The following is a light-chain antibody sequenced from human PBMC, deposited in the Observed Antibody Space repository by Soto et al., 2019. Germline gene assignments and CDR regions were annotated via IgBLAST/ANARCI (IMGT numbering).Light chain of an antibody. CDR1: SSDVGSYNH. V-gene: IGLV2-14*01. J-gene: IGLJ1*01. CDR2: EVT. CDR3: ISYTGSCTSYV. Sequence: QSALTQPASVSGSPGQSITISCSGTSSDVGSYNHVAWYQQFPGKTPKLIIYEVTYRPSGVSHRFSASKSGNTASLTISGLQPEDEADYYCISYTGSCTSYVFGTGTKVTVL.